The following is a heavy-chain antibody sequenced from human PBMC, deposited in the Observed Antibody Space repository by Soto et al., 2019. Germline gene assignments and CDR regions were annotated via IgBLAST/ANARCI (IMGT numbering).Heavy chain of an antibody. CDR2: IWYDGSNK. CDR1: VFTFSSYG. D-gene: IGHD2-15*01. V-gene: IGHV3-33*01. J-gene: IGHJ6*02. Sequence: GSLRLCCAASVFTFSSYGMHWVRQAPGKGLEWVAVIWYDGSNKYYADSVRGRFAISRDNSKNTLYLQMNSLRAEDTAVYYCARDPIVVVVAASYGMDVWGQGTTVTVSS. CDR3: ARDPIVVVVAASYGMDV.